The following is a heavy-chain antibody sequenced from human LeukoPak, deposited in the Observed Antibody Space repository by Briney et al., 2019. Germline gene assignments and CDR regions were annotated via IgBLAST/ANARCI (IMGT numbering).Heavy chain of an antibody. V-gene: IGHV1-18*01. CDR2: ISTYNGNT. D-gene: IGHD3-16*01. Sequence: GASVKVSCKASGYTFTSHGISWVRQAPGQGLEWMGWISTYNGNTNYAQKLQGRVSMTTDTSTSTAYMELSSLRSEDTAVYYCAADLDLGGYGYWGQGTLVTVSS. CDR1: GYTFTSHG. CDR3: AADLDLGGYGY. J-gene: IGHJ4*02.